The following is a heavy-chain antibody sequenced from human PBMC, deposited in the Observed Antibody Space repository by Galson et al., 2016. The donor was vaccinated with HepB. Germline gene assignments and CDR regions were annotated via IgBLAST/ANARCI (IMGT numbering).Heavy chain of an antibody. D-gene: IGHD1/OR15-1a*01. CDR1: GGSMDTYY. Sequence: ETLSLTCTVSGGSMDTYYWNWIRQSPERGLEWIGFVYYTGTTNLNPSLKSRVTISLDTSRNQFSVKLASVTAADTALYYCVGAMGTATSGPYWYFDLWGRGTPVFVSS. CDR3: VGAMGTATSGPYWYFDL. J-gene: IGHJ2*01. CDR2: VYYTGTT. V-gene: IGHV4-59*12.